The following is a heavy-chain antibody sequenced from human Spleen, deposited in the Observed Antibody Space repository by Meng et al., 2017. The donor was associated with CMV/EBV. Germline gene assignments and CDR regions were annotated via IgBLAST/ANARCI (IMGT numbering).Heavy chain of an antibody. J-gene: IGHJ6*02. D-gene: IGHD1-1*01. Sequence: GGSLRLSCAASGFIFDDYAFHWVRQAPGKGLEWVSGISWNSGRIVYADSVEGRFTVSRDNAKNSLYLQMNSLRPEDTALYYCAKDRYRVLSYYGMDVWGQGTTVTVSS. V-gene: IGHV3-9*01. CDR3: AKDRYRVLSYYGMDV. CDR2: ISWNSGRI. CDR1: GFIFDDYA.